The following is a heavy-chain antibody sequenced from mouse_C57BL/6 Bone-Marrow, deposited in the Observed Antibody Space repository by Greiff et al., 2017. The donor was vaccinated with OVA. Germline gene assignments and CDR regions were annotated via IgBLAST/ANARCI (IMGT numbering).Heavy chain of an antibody. Sequence: VKLQQSGAELVKPGASVKLSCKASGYTFTSYWMHWVKQRPGQGLEWIGMIHPNSGSTNYNEKFKSKATLTVDKSSSTAYMQLSSLTSEDSAVYYCASGWDGGVDYWGQGTTLTVSS. CDR2: IHPNSGST. D-gene: IGHD4-1*01. CDR1: GYTFTSYW. CDR3: ASGWDGGVDY. V-gene: IGHV1-64*01. J-gene: IGHJ2*01.